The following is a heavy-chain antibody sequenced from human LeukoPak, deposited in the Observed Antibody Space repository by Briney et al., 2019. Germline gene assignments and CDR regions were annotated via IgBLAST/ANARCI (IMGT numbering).Heavy chain of an antibody. V-gene: IGHV4-59*08. CDR2: IYYSGNI. D-gene: IGHD3-3*01. Sequence: SETLSLTCTVSGGSISSYYWSWIRQLPGKGLEWIGYIYYSGNINYNPSLKSRVTISVDTSKNQFSLKLSSVTAADTAVYYCARQNARSLEWLYYFDYWGQGTLVTVSS. J-gene: IGHJ4*02. CDR1: GGSISSYY. CDR3: ARQNARSLEWLYYFDY.